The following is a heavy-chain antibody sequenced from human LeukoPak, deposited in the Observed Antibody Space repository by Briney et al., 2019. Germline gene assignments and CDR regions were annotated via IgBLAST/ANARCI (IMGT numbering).Heavy chain of an antibody. CDR2: ISGSGDST. D-gene: IGHD3-10*01. V-gene: IGHV3-23*01. J-gene: IGHJ6*02. Sequence: GGSLGLSCAASGFTFPSYAMSWVRQAPGRGLEWVSVISGSGDSTYYADSVKGRFTISRDNSKNTLYVQMSSLRAEDTATYYCATGDGSGTNYFYYYGMDVWGQGTRVTVSS. CDR1: GFTFPSYA. CDR3: ATGDGSGTNYFYYYGMDV.